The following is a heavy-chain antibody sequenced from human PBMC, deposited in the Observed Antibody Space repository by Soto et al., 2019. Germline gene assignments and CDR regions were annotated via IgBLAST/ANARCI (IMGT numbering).Heavy chain of an antibody. J-gene: IGHJ1*01. D-gene: IGHD6-19*01. CDR1: GYTFTSYY. CDR3: ARGDDTSVGDFQH. Sequence: ASVKVSCKASGYTFTSYYLHWVRQAPGQGLEWMGWINPNSGGTNYAQKFQGWVTMTRDTSISTAYMELSRLRSDDTAVYYCARGDDTSVGDFQHWGQGSLVTVSS. V-gene: IGHV1-2*04. CDR2: INPNSGGT.